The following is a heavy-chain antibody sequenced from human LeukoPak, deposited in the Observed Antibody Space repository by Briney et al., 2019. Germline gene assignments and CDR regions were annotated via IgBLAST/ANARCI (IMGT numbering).Heavy chain of an antibody. J-gene: IGHJ4*02. CDR1: GYTFITYG. D-gene: IGHD2-15*01. V-gene: IGHV1-18*01. Sequence: ASVEVSCKASGYTFITYGINWVRQAPGQGLEWLGWISPYNGNTNYAQKLQGRVTVTTDTSTNTAYMDLRSLRSDDTAVYYCARCPTSGRRCYEFDFWGQGTLVTVSS. CDR3: ARCPTSGRRCYEFDF. CDR2: ISPYNGNT.